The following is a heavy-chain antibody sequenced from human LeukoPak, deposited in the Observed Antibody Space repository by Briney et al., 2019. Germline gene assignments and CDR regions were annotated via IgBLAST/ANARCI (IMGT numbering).Heavy chain of an antibody. Sequence: PGGSLRLSCAASGFTFSNAWMSWVRQAPGKGLEWVGRIKRKTDGGTTDYAEPVKGRFTISRDDSKKTLYLQMNGLKTEDTAVYYCATWKDPWLLRDSFDTWGQGTMVTVSP. V-gene: IGHV3-15*01. CDR1: GFTFSNAW. CDR2: IKRKTDGGTT. D-gene: IGHD5-18*01. CDR3: ATWKDPWLLRDSFDT. J-gene: IGHJ3*02.